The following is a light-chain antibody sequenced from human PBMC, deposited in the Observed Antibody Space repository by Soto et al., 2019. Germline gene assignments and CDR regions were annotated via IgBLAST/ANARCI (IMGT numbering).Light chain of an antibody. CDR2: GAS. CDR1: QSVNSN. V-gene: IGKV3-15*01. Sequence: EKVMTQSPATLSVSPGERATLSCRASQSVNSNLAWYQQKPGQAPRLLIYGASTRATVIPARFSGSASGTEFTLTISSLQSEDFAVYYCQQYNAWPLTFGGGTKVDIK. J-gene: IGKJ4*01. CDR3: QQYNAWPLT.